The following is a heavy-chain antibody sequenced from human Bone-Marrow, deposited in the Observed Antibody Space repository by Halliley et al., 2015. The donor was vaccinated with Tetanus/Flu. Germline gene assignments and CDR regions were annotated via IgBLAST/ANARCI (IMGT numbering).Heavy chain of an antibody. Sequence: CAASGVTLSNYAMSWVRQAPGKGLEWISAISDSGGSTYYADSVRGRFTMSRDNSQNTLYLQMNSLRVEDTAVYYCAKGWGGDYYGYWGQGTLVTVSS. CDR2: ISDSGGST. CDR1: GVTLSNYA. V-gene: IGHV3-23*01. J-gene: IGHJ4*02. D-gene: IGHD3-16*01. CDR3: AKGWGGDYYGY.